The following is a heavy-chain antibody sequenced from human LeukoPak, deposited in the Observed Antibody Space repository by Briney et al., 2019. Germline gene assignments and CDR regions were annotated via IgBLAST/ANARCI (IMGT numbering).Heavy chain of an antibody. V-gene: IGHV3-21*01. J-gene: IGHJ4*02. D-gene: IGHD3-10*01. CDR1: GFTFSTYS. CDR2: ISSSTNYI. Sequence: GGSLRLSCAASGFTFSTYSMNWVRQAPGKGLEWVSSISSSTNYIYYADSVRGRFTISRDNAKNSLYLQMSSLRAEDTAVYYCAKDAAKGLYTIIRGVVDYWGQGTLVTVSS. CDR3: AKDAAKGLYTIIRGVVDY.